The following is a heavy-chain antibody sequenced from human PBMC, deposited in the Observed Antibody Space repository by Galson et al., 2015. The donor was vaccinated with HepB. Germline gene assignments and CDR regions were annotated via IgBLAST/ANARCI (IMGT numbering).Heavy chain of an antibody. J-gene: IGHJ3*01. CDR2: FLPILGTS. Sequence: SVKVSCKASRVTFSTYAVTWVRQAPGQGLEWLGTFLPILGTSNYAQKFQDRLTITADESTTTVYMELSSLTSDDTGVYFCARDHRYCRGSSRSATLDAFDLWGPGTLITVSS. CDR3: ARDHRYCRGSSRSATLDAFDL. V-gene: IGHV1-69*13. CDR1: RVTFSTYA. D-gene: IGHD2-15*01.